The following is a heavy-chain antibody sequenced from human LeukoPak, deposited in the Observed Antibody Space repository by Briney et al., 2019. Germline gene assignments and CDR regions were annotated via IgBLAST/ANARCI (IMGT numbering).Heavy chain of an antibody. D-gene: IGHD3-22*01. Sequence: SETLSLTCTVSGVSVSSGSYYWSWIRQPPGKGLEWIGYIYYSGSTNYNPSLKSRVTISVDTSENQFSLKLSSVTAADPAVYYCARDGYYYDSSGYDYWGQGTLVTVSS. CDR2: IYYSGST. J-gene: IGHJ4*02. CDR1: GVSVSSGSYY. V-gene: IGHV4-61*01. CDR3: ARDGYYYDSSGYDY.